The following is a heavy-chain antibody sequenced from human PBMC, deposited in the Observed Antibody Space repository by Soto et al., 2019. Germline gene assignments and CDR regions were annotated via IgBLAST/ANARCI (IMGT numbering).Heavy chain of an antibody. CDR1: GYTFTSYG. CDR3: ARDRGRYDILTHNFYGMDV. CDR2: ISAYNGNT. D-gene: IGHD3-9*01. V-gene: IGHV1-18*01. Sequence: QVQLVQSGAEVKKPGASVKVSCKASGYTFTSYGISWVRQAPGQGLEWMGWISAYNGNTNYAQKLQGRVTMTTDTPPSTAYMERRSLRSDDTAVYYCARDRGRYDILTHNFYGMDVWGQGTTVTVSS. J-gene: IGHJ6*02.